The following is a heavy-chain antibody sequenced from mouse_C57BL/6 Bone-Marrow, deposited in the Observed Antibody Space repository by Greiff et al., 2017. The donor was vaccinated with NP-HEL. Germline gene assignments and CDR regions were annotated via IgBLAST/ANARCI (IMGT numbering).Heavy chain of an antibody. V-gene: IGHV5-17*01. D-gene: IGHD1-1*01. J-gene: IGHJ3*01. CDR3: ARNYGSTFAY. Sequence: EVKLVESGGGLVKPGGSLKLSCAASGFTFSDYGMHWVRQAPEKGLEWVAYISSGSSTIYYADTVKGRFTISRDYAKNTLFLQMTSLRAEDTAMYYCARNYGSTFAYWGQGTLVTVSA. CDR1: GFTFSDYG. CDR2: ISSGSSTI.